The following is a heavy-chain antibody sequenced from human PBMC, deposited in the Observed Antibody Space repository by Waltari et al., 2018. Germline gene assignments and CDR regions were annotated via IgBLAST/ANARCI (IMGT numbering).Heavy chain of an antibody. J-gene: IGHJ4*02. CDR1: GFISSSYG. V-gene: IGHV3-30*02. CDR2: ITYDGSNK. D-gene: IGHD2-2*01. CDR3: AKDHVVVVPGGMTKVFDY. Sequence: QVHLVESGGGVVQPGGSLRLSCAALGFISSSYGRHWVRQAPGKGLEWVAFITYDGSNKYYADSMKGRFTVSRDNSKNTLFLQMNTLRAEDTAVYYCAKDHVVVVPGGMTKVFDYWGQGTLVTVSS.